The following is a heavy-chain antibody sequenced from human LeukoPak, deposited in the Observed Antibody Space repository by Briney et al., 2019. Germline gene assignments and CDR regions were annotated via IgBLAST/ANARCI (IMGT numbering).Heavy chain of an antibody. Sequence: GRSLRLSCAASGFTFSSYAMSWVRRAPGKGLEWVSAISGSGGSTYYADSVKGRFTISRDNSKNTLYLQMNSLRAEDTAVYYCAKDSLYSSSWYSYLNWFDPWGQGTLVTVSS. CDR2: ISGSGGST. CDR1: GFTFSSYA. CDR3: AKDSLYSSSWYSYLNWFDP. V-gene: IGHV3-23*01. J-gene: IGHJ5*02. D-gene: IGHD6-13*01.